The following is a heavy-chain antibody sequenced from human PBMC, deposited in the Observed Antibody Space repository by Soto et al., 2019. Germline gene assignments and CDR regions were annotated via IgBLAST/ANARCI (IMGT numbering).Heavy chain of an antibody. CDR1: GDSVTSGSYY. CDR2: ISYTGST. CDR3: AREWGPHPYYVMNV. V-gene: IGHV4-61*03. Sequence: SETLSLTCIVSGDSVTSGSYYWTWLRQPPGKGLEWIGYISYTGSTKYNPSLQSRVTISVDTSKNDFSLNLSSVTAADTAVYFCAREWGPHPYYVMNVWGHGTAVTVSS. J-gene: IGHJ6*02. D-gene: IGHD7-27*01.